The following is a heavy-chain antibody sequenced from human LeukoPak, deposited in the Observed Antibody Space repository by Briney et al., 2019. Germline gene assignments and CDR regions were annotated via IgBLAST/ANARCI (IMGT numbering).Heavy chain of an antibody. Sequence: ASVKVSCKASGYTFTSYDINWVRQAPGQGLEWMGWMNPNSGGTNYAQKFQGRVTMTRDTSISTAYMELSRLRSDDTAVYYCARARGYYYYYMDVWGKGTTVTVSS. CDR1: GYTFTSYD. J-gene: IGHJ6*03. CDR2: MNPNSGGT. V-gene: IGHV1-2*02. CDR3: ARARGYYYYYMDV.